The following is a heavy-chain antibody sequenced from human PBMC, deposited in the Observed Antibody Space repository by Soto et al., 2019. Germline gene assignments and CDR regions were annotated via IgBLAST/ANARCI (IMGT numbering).Heavy chain of an antibody. V-gene: IGHV3-74*01. CDR3: AREYSLAVVLPGY. Sequence: GGSLRLSCTASGFSFSSYWMHWVRLAPGKGPVWVSGIKSDGSRTTYADFVKGRFSISRDNSKNTVFLQMNSLRAEDTAVYYCAREYSLAVVLPGYWGQGTLVTVSS. D-gene: IGHD2-15*01. J-gene: IGHJ4*02. CDR1: GFSFSSYW. CDR2: IKSDGSRT.